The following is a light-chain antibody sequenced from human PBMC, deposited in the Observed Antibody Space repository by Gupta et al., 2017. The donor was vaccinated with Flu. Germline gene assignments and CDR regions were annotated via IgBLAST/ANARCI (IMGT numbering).Light chain of an antibody. Sequence: DIQMTQSPSSLSASIGDRVTITCRASHSVRSYLNWYHQRPGKAPRLLIYGASTLHSGVPSRFSGRGFEADFTLTITKLQPEDFATYYCQQSDSAPRAFGQGTKVEMK. CDR1: HSVRSY. CDR2: GAS. J-gene: IGKJ1*01. V-gene: IGKV1-39*01. CDR3: QQSDSAPRA.